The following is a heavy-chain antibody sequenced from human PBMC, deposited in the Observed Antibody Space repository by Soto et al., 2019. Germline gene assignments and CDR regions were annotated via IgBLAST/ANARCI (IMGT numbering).Heavy chain of an antibody. CDR2: ISSSGGTI. D-gene: IGHD2-21*02. CDR3: GCDEGAGPFDI. Sequence: QVQLVESGGGFVRPGGSLRLSCAASGFTFSDYYMSWIRQAPGKGLESISYISSSGGTIHYADSVESRSTISRDNAKYLLFLQMNGPRADVNAVSYCGCDEGAGPFDIWGQGTTVTVSS. J-gene: IGHJ3*02. V-gene: IGHV3-11*01. CDR1: GFTFSDYY.